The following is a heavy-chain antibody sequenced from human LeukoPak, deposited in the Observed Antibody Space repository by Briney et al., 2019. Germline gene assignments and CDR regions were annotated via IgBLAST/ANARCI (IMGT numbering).Heavy chain of an antibody. J-gene: IGHJ4*02. V-gene: IGHV4-34*01. CDR1: GGSFSGYY. CDR3: ARGYVSFDY. Sequence: SETLSLTCAVYGGSFSGYYWSWIRQPPGKGLEWIGEINHSGSTNYNPPLKSRVTISVDTSKNQFSLKLSSVTAADTAVYYCARGYVSFDYWGQGTLVTVSS. CDR2: INHSGST. D-gene: IGHD3-16*01.